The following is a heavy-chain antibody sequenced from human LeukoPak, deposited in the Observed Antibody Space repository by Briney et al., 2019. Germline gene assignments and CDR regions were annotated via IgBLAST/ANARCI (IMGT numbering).Heavy chain of an antibody. CDR2: ISSSGSSI. J-gene: IGHJ6*02. D-gene: IGHD2-2*01. V-gene: IGHV3-48*03. CDR3: ARDPRCSSMSCYRSSFYGMDV. Sequence: GGSLRLSCAASGFTFSSYEMNWVRQAPGKGLEWVSYISSSGSSIYYADSVKGRFTISRDNAKNSLYLQMNSLRAEDTAVYYCARDPRCSSMSCYRSSFYGMDVWGQGTAVTVSS. CDR1: GFTFSSYE.